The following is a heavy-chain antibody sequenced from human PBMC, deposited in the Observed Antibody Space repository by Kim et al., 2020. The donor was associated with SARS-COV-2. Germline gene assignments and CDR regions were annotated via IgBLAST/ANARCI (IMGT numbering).Heavy chain of an antibody. CDR2: ICSAGTT. J-gene: IGHJ4*02. V-gene: IGHV3-53*01. CDR3: VRGQGDY. Sequence: GGSLRLSCAASGLIVSTSCINWVRQAPGKGLEWFSAICSAGTTLYADSVKGRFTISRDNSKNTLYLQMNTLRAEDTALYYCVRGQGDYWGQGTLVTVSS. CDR1: GLIVSTSC.